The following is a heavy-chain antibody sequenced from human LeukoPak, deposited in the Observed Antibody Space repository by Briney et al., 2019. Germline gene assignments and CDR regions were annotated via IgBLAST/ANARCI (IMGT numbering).Heavy chain of an antibody. CDR1: GFTFNNYA. Sequence: GGCLRLSCAASGFTFNNYAMHWVRQAPGKGLGYISAISSNGGNIYYADSLNGRFTISRDNSRNTLYLQMGSLRPEDMAVYYCARPYYYGSGSMFDYWGQGTLVTVSS. CDR3: ARPYYYGSGSMFDY. D-gene: IGHD3-10*01. V-gene: IGHV3-64*02. CDR2: ISSNGGNI. J-gene: IGHJ4*02.